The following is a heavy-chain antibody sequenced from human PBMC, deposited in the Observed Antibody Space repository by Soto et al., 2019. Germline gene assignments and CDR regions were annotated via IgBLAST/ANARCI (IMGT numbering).Heavy chain of an antibody. CDR2: INHSGST. V-gene: IGHV4-34*01. CDR3: ARRGPLWFGEKGMDV. Sequence: QVQLQQWGAGLLKPSETLSLTCAVYGGSFSGYYWSWIRQPPGKGLEWIGEINHSGSTNYNPSLKSRVTISVDTSKNQFSLKLSSVTAADTAVYYCARRGPLWFGEKGMDVWGQGTTVTVSS. CDR1: GGSFSGYY. J-gene: IGHJ6*02. D-gene: IGHD3-10*01.